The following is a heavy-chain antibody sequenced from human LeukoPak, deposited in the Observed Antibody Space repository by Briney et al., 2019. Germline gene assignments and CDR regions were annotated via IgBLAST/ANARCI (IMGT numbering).Heavy chain of an antibody. CDR3: ARDDELLWFGELLREDAFDI. CDR2: IYYTGTT. J-gene: IGHJ3*02. D-gene: IGHD3-10*01. Sequence: SETLSLTCTVSGGSISSGDYYWSWLRQPPGKGLEWIGYIYYTGTTYYNPSLKSRVTISVDTSKNQFSLKLSSVTAADTAVYYCARDDELLWFGELLREDAFDIWGQGTMVTVSS. V-gene: IGHV4-30-4*08. CDR1: GGSISSGDYY.